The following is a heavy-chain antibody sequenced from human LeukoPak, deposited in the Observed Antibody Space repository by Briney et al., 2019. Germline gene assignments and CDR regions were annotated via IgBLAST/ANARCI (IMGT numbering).Heavy chain of an antibody. CDR1: GGSISSYY. CDR3: ARGLDYYGSSGYYYGKYFDY. V-gene: IGHV4-59*01. Sequence: SETLSLTCTVSGGSISSYYWSWIRQPPGKGLEWIGYIYYSGSTNYNPSLKSRVTISVDTSKNQFSLKLSSVTAADTAVYYCARGLDYYGSSGYYYGKYFDYWGQGTLVTVSS. CDR2: IYYSGST. J-gene: IGHJ4*02. D-gene: IGHD3-22*01.